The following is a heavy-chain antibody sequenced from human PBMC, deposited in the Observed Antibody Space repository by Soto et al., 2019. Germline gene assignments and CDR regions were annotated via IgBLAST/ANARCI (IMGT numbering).Heavy chain of an antibody. D-gene: IGHD3-10*01. CDR1: GDSISSYY. CDR2: IYYSGST. V-gene: IGHV4-59*01. CDR3: AREGNGSGSSRFDP. Sequence: PSETLSLTCTVSGDSISSYYWSWIRQPPGKGLEWIGYIYYSGSTNYNPSLESRVTISVDTSKSQFSLKVSSVTAADTAVYYCAREGNGSGSSRFDPWGQGTLVTVSS. J-gene: IGHJ5*02.